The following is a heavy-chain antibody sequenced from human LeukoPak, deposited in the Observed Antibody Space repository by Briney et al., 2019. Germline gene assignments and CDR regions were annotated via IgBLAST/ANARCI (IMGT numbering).Heavy chain of an antibody. Sequence: SETLSLTYTVSGGSISSYYWSWIRQPPGKGLEWIGYIYYSGSTNYNPSLKSRVTISVDTSKNQFSLKLSSVTAADTAVYYCARGSSWYVASWFDPWGQGTLVTVSS. CDR3: ARGSSWYVASWFDP. V-gene: IGHV4-59*01. CDR2: IYYSGST. J-gene: IGHJ5*02. D-gene: IGHD6-13*01. CDR1: GGSISSYY.